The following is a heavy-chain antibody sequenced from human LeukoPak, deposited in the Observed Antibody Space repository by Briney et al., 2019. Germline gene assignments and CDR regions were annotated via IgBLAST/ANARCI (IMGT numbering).Heavy chain of an antibody. CDR2: ISWDGGST. Sequence: GGSLRLSCAASGFTFNDYTMHWVRQAPGKGLEWVSLISWDGGSTYYAESVKGRFTISRDNSKNSLYLQMNSLRTEDTALYYCAKDYLYSSSWYYFDYWGQGTLVTVSS. J-gene: IGHJ4*02. D-gene: IGHD6-13*01. CDR1: GFTFNDYT. V-gene: IGHV3-43*01. CDR3: AKDYLYSSSWYYFDY.